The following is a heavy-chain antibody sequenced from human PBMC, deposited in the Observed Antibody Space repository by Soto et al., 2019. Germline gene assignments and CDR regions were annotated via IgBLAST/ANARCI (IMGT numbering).Heavy chain of an antibody. Sequence: ASVKVSCKTSGYTFSRYGISWVRQAPGQGLEWMGWISGYNGDTNYAQKVQGRVTMTIDTSTYTAYMELSRLRSDDTAVYYCARDARGDEAPMDYWGQGTLVTVSS. CDR3: ARDARGDEAPMDY. CDR2: ISGYNGDT. D-gene: IGHD3-10*01. J-gene: IGHJ4*02. CDR1: GYTFSRYG. V-gene: IGHV1-18*01.